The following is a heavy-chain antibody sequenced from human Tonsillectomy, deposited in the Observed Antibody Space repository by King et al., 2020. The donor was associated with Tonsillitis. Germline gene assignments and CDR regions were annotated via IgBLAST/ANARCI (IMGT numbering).Heavy chain of an antibody. CDR3: ARRPRRGDWYFDL. Sequence: LQLQESGPGLVKPSETLSLTCSVSGGSIISSSYYWGWIRQPPGKGLEWIGSIYYSGNTYYNPSLKSRVTISVDTSENQFSLKLSSVTAADTAVYYCARRPRRGDWYFDLWGRGTLVTVSS. D-gene: IGHD6-6*01. CDR2: IYYSGNT. V-gene: IGHV4-39*07. CDR1: GGSIISSSYY. J-gene: IGHJ2*01.